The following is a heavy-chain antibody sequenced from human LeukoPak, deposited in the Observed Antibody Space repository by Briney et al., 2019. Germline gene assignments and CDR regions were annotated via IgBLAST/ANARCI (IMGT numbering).Heavy chain of an antibody. J-gene: IGHJ4*02. CDR1: GFTFSSYE. D-gene: IGHD3-10*01. V-gene: IGHV3-48*03. Sequence: GGSLRLSCAASGFTFSSYEMNWVRQAPGKGLEWVSYISSSGSTIYYADSVKGRFTISRDNDKNSLYLQMNSLRAEDTAVYYCARDQRFAGFGESSYWGQGTLVTVSS. CDR3: ARDQRFAGFGESSY. CDR2: ISSSGSTI.